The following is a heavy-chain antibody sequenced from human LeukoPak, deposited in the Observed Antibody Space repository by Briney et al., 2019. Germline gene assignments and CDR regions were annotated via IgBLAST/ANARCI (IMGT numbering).Heavy chain of an antibody. Sequence: PSETLSLTCAVYGGSFSGYYWSWIRQPPGKGLEWIGEINHSGSTNYSPSLKSRVTISVDTSKNQFSLKLSSVTAADTAVYYCASKGARLTTKFDYWGQGTLVTVSS. CDR3: ASKGARLTTKFDY. CDR2: INHSGST. V-gene: IGHV4-34*01. J-gene: IGHJ4*02. CDR1: GGSFSGYY. D-gene: IGHD4-17*01.